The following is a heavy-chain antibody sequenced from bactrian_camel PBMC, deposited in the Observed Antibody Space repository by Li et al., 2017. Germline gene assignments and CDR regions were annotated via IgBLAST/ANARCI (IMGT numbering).Heavy chain of an antibody. CDR1: GGTVRDGC. D-gene: IGHD7*01. J-gene: IGHJ4*01. V-gene: IGHV3S53*01. Sequence: HVQLVESGGGSVQTGESLRLTCVVSGGTVRDGCMGWFRQAPGKERERVATIDSAGSASYEDSVRGRFTISKDNAKNALYLQMGSLKPEDTAMYYCAAASRKVLFGGRCFRTPSSFDYWGQGTQVTVS. CDR3: AAASRKVLFGGRCFRTPSSFDY. CDR2: IDSAGSA.